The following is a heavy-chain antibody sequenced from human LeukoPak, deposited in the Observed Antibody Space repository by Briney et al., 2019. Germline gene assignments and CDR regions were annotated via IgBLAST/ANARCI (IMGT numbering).Heavy chain of an antibody. D-gene: IGHD3-10*01. CDR2: INHSGST. CDR1: GGSFSGYY. Sequence: SETLSLTCAVYGGSFSGYYWSWIRQPPGKGLEWIGEINHSGSTNYNPSLKSRVTISVDTSKNQFSLKLSSVTAADTAVYYCARVGVRGVIKVFDYWGQGILVTVSS. J-gene: IGHJ4*02. CDR3: ARVGVRGVIKVFDY. V-gene: IGHV4-34*01.